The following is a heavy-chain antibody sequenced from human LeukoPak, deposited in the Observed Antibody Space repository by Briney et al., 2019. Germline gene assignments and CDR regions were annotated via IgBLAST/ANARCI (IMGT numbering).Heavy chain of an antibody. D-gene: IGHD3-3*01. V-gene: IGHV3-74*01. J-gene: IGHJ4*02. Sequence: GGSLRLSCAASGLDFSSNWMHWVRHAPGQGLVWVSRIKGDGISTNYADSVKGRFTISRDIAKNTLYLQMNSLRAEDTGVYYCAKDHYWSIDYWGRGTLVTVSS. CDR3: AKDHYWSIDY. CDR2: IKGDGIST. CDR1: GLDFSSNW.